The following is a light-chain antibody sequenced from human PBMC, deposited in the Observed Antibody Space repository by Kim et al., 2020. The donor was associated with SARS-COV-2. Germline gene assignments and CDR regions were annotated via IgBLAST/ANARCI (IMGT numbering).Light chain of an antibody. CDR3: QQYFGTPYT. Sequence: DIVMTQSPDSLAVSLGERATINCKSSQSVLYSSNNKNYLAWYQQHPGQPPKLLIYWASTRGSGVPDRFSGSGSGTDFTLTISSLQAEDVAIYFCQQYFGTPYTFGQWTKLEI. V-gene: IGKV4-1*01. CDR1: QSVLYSSNNKNY. J-gene: IGKJ2*01. CDR2: WAS.